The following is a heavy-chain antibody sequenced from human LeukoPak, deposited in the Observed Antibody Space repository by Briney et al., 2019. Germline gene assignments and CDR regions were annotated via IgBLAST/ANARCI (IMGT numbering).Heavy chain of an antibody. J-gene: IGHJ3*02. D-gene: IGHD3-16*02. CDR3: ARGVSWGSYRDHDAFDI. V-gene: IGHV1-3*03. CDR1: GYTFTSYA. CDR2: INAGNGNT. Sequence: ASVKVSCKASGYTFTSYAMHWVRQAPGQRLEWMGWINAGNGNTKYSQEFQGRVTITRDTSASTAYMELSSLRSEDMAVYYCARGVSWGSYRDHDAFDIWGQGTMVTVSS.